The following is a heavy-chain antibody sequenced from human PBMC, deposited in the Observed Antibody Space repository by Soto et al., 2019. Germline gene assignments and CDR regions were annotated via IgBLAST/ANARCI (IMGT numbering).Heavy chain of an antibody. CDR1: GYTFTSYG. J-gene: IGHJ5*02. Sequence: QVQLVQSGAEVKKPGASVKVSCKASGYTFTSYGISWVRQAPGQGLEWMGWISAYNGNTNYAQKLQGRVTTTTDASTSTAYMELRSLRSDDTAVYYCARDPMGGQWLVGPTGRCDPWGQGTLVTVS. CDR3: ARDPMGGQWLVGPTGRCDP. D-gene: IGHD6-19*01. CDR2: ISAYNGNT. V-gene: IGHV1-18*01.